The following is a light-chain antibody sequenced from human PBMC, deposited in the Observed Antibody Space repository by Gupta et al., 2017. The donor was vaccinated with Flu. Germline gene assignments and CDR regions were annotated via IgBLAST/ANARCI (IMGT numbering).Light chain of an antibody. J-gene: IGLJ2*01. CDR3: QVWDTARDQVI. CDR2: DDS. V-gene: IGLV3-21*02. Sequence: SFVLTQPPSVSVAPGLTAGITCGGNSIGSKVVHWYQQKAGQAPVLVVYDDSDRPSGVPERFSGSNSGNTATLTITGVEAGDEADYYCQVWDTARDQVIFGGGTKLTVL. CDR1: SIGSKV.